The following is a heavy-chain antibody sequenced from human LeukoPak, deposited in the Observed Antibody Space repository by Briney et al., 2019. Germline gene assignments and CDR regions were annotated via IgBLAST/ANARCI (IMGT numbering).Heavy chain of an antibody. D-gene: IGHD3-22*01. CDR2: ISGSGGST. Sequence: GGSLRLSCAASGFTFSSYAMSWVRQAPGKGLEWVSTISGSGGSTYYADSVKGRFTISRDNSKNTLYLQMNSLRAEDTAVYYCAKDGTEVVVITEYFQHWGQGTLVTVSS. J-gene: IGHJ1*01. V-gene: IGHV3-23*01. CDR1: GFTFSSYA. CDR3: AKDGTEVVVITEYFQH.